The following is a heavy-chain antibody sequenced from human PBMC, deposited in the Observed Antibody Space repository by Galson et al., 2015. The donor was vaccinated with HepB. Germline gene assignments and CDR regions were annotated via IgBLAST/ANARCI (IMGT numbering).Heavy chain of an antibody. D-gene: IGHD2-2*01. J-gene: IGHJ4*02. CDR1: GYTFTNYD. CDR3: ARIDCTGTSCYFYSFDY. V-gene: IGHV1-3*01. CDR2: INAGNGDT. Sequence: SVKVSCKASGYTFTNYDIHWVRQAPGQRLEWMALINAGNGDTKYSQRFQARVTVTRDTSASKSYMELSGLTSEDTALYSCARIDCTGTSCYFYSFDYWGQGTLVTLSS.